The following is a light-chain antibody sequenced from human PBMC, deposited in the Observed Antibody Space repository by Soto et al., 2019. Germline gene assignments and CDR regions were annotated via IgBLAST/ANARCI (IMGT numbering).Light chain of an antibody. CDR2: DVS. J-gene: IGLJ1*01. Sequence: QSASVSGSPGQSITISCTGTSSDVGGSDFVSWHQQHPGKAPKLMIYDVSKWPSGVSNRFSGSKSGNTASLTISGLQAEDEADYYCSSYTSSRSYVFGTGTKLTVL. CDR3: SSYTSSRSYV. CDR1: SSDVGGSDF. V-gene: IGLV2-14*01.